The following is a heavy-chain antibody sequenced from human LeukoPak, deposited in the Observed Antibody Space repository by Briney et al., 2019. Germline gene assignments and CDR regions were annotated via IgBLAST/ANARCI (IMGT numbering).Heavy chain of an antibody. J-gene: IGHJ4*02. V-gene: IGHV3-30*18. Sequence: GGSLRLSRAASGFTFSSYGMHWVRQAPGKGLDWVAVISNDGSKKYYADSVKGRFTISRDNSKNTLSLQVSSLRTEDTAVYYCAKDRYSYAFEYSDSWGQGTLVTASS. D-gene: IGHD5-18*01. CDR2: ISNDGSKK. CDR3: AKDRYSYAFEYSDS. CDR1: GFTFSSYG.